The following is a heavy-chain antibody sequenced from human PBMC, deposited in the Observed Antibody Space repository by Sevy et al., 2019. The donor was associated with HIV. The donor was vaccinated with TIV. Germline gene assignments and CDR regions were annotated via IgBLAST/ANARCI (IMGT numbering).Heavy chain of an antibody. Sequence: ASVKGSCKASGFTFSSSAVQWVRQARGHRLEWIGWIVVGSDVTDYAQDLQDRVTITRDMSTGTVYMELSSLRSEDTAVYYCAAEDMTTFGGPLRVFETWGLGTTVTVSS. D-gene: IGHD3-16*01. V-gene: IGHV1-58*01. CDR3: AAEDMTTFGGPLRVFET. CDR2: IVVGSDVT. J-gene: IGHJ6*02. CDR1: GFTFSSSA.